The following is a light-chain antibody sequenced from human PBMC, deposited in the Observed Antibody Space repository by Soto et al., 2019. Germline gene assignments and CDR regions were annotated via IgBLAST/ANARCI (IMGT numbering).Light chain of an antibody. CDR1: SSDVGSYDY. Sequence: QSALTQPASVSGSPGQSITISCTGTSSDVGSYDYVSWYQQHPGNAPKLIIYDVTNRPSGVSNRFSGSKSGNTASLTISGLQAEDEADYYCSSYTSSSTLVFGGGTKLT. CDR3: SSYTSSSTLV. CDR2: DVT. V-gene: IGLV2-14*01. J-gene: IGLJ2*01.